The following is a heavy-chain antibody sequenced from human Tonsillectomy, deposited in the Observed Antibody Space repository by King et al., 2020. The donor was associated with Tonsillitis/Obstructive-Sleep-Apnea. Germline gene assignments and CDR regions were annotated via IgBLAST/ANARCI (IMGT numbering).Heavy chain of an antibody. D-gene: IGHD4-23*01. J-gene: IGHJ4*02. CDR1: GGSISSYF. CDR3: ARSQGATVDRNCSDY. Sequence: VQLQESGPGLVKPSETLSLTCTVSGGSISSYFWSWIRQPAGKGLEWIGRIYTSGSTNYNPSLKSRVTMSVDTSKNQFSLKLSSVTAADTAVYYCARSQGATVDRNCSDYWGQGTLVTVSS. CDR2: IYTSGST. V-gene: IGHV4-4*07.